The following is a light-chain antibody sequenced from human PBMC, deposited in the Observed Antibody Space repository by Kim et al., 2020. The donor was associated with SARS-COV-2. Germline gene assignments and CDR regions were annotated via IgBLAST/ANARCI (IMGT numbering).Light chain of an antibody. CDR3: QTWGTGIHWV. CDR2: LNSDGSH. Sequence: QLVLTQSPFASASLGASVKLTCTLSSGHSSYAIAWHQQQPEKGPRYLMKLNSDGSHSKGDGIPDRFSGSSSGAERYLTISSLQSEDEADYYCQTWGTGIHWVFGGGTQLTVL. V-gene: IGLV4-69*01. CDR1: SGHSSYA. J-gene: IGLJ3*02.